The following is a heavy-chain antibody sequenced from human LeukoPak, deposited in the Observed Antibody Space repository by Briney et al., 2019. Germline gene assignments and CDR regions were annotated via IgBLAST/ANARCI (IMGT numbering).Heavy chain of an antibody. D-gene: IGHD3-9*01. J-gene: IGHJ4*02. CDR2: ISGSGGST. Sequence: GGSLRLSCAASGFTFSSYAMSWVRQAPGKGLEWVSAISGSGGSTYYADSVEGRFTISRDNSKNTLYLQMNSLRAEDTAVYYCAKVALMSLFDWLLSAFDYWGQGTLVTVSS. V-gene: IGHV3-23*01. CDR1: GFTFSSYA. CDR3: AKVALMSLFDWLLSAFDY.